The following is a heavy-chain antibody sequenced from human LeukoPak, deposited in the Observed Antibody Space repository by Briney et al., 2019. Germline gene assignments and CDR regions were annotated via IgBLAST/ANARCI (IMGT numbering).Heavy chain of an antibody. CDR3: ARARWEYCSSTSCSYAFDI. CDR1: GFTFSSYW. V-gene: IGHV3-7*01. CDR2: IKQDGSEK. D-gene: IGHD2-2*01. J-gene: IGHJ3*02. Sequence: QAGGSLRLSCAASGFTFSSYWMSWVRQAPGKGLEWVANIKQDGSEKYYVDSVRGRFTISRDNAKNSLYLQMNSLRAEDTAVYYCARARWEYCSSTSCSYAFDIWGQGTMVTVSS.